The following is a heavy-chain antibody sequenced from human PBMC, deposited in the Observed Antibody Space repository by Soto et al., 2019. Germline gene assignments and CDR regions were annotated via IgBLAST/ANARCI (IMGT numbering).Heavy chain of an antibody. D-gene: IGHD1-7*01. Sequence: EVQLVDSGGGLVQPGGSLRLSCAASEFTFRSYWMHWVRQSPGKGLVWVSRSGDGSGTIYADSVKGRFTISRDNAKNTVYLQIDRMRAEDTAVYYCARSLPGTYGAFDLWGQGRMVTVSS. V-gene: IGHV3-74*01. CDR2: SGDGSGT. CDR3: ARSLPGTYGAFDL. CDR1: EFTFRSYW. J-gene: IGHJ3*01.